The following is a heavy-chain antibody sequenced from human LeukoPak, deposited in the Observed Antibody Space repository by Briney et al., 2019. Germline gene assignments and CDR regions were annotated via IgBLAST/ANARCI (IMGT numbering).Heavy chain of an antibody. CDR1: GFTFSSYS. V-gene: IGHV3-21*01. CDR2: ISSSSSYI. Sequence: GGSLRLSCAASGFTFSSYSMNWVRQAPGKGLEWVSSISSSSSYIYYADSVKGRFTISRDNAKNSLYLQMNSLRAEDTAVYYCARDGHLVGLTDTAMWFDYWGQGTLVTVSS. D-gene: IGHD5-18*01. CDR3: ARDGHLVGLTDTAMWFDY. J-gene: IGHJ4*02.